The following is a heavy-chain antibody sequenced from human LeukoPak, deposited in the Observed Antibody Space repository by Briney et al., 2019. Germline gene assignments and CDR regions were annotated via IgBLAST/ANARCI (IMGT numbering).Heavy chain of an antibody. CDR3: ARDSYGGRDTPDY. D-gene: IGHD1-26*01. V-gene: IGHV3-33*01. J-gene: IGHJ4*02. CDR1: GFTFSSYG. Sequence: PGRSLRLSCAASGFTFSSYGMHWVRQAPGKGLEWVAVIWYDGSNKYYADSVKGRFTISRDNSKNTLYLQMNSQRAEDTAVYYCARDSYGGRDTPDYWAREPWSPSPQ. CDR2: IWYDGSNK.